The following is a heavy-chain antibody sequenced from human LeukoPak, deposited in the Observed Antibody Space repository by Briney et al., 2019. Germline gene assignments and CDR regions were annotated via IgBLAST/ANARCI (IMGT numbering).Heavy chain of an antibody. CDR2: ISWNSDKI. CDR1: GFAFDDYA. V-gene: IGHV3-9*01. Sequence: GGSLRLSCAGSGFAFDDYAMPWVRQAPGKGLEWVSGISWNSDKIDYADSVKGRFIISRDNAKNSLYLQMNRLRAEDTVLYYCVKDTRIVVAGIFDFWGQGTLVTVSS. J-gene: IGHJ4*02. CDR3: VKDTRIVVAGIFDF. D-gene: IGHD6-19*01.